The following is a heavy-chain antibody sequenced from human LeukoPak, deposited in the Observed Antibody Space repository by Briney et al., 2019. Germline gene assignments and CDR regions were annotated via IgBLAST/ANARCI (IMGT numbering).Heavy chain of an antibody. CDR2: ISSSSSYI. Sequence: TGGSLRLSCAASGFTFSSYSMNWVRQAPGKGLEWVSSISSSSSYIYYADSVKGRFTISRDDAKNSLYLQMNGLRVEDTAVYYCARELRGDLGAFDFWGQGTMVTVSS. D-gene: IGHD3-16*01. V-gene: IGHV3-21*01. CDR3: ARELRGDLGAFDF. CDR1: GFTFSSYS. J-gene: IGHJ3*01.